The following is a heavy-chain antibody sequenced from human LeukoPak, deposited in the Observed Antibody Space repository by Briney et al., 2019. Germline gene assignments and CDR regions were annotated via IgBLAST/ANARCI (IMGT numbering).Heavy chain of an antibody. CDR1: GFTFSSHA. D-gene: IGHD1-26*01. J-gene: IGHJ4*02. CDR3: AKVGAVGATKGWSDY. Sequence: PGGSLRLSCAASGFTFSSHAMSWVRQAAGKGLEWVSAISGSGGSTYYADSVKGRFTISRDNSKNTLYLQMNSLRAEDTAVYYRAKVGAVGATKGWSDYWGQGTLVTVSS. CDR2: ISGSGGST. V-gene: IGHV3-23*01.